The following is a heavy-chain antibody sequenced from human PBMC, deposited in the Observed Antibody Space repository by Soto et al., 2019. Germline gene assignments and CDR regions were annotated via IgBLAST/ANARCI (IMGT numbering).Heavy chain of an antibody. V-gene: IGHV3-23*01. CDR2: IDPSGTIA. D-gene: IGHD3-16*02. CDR3: ARLAVKLSYSGIDF. Sequence: GGSLRLSCVASQFTFNNYFMYWVRQAPRQGLEWVSAIDPSGTIASYADSVKGRFTISRDNSKNTVYLEMNSLRGEDTAVYFCARLAVKLSYSGIDFWGQGATVTVS. J-gene: IGHJ6*02. CDR1: QFTFNNYF.